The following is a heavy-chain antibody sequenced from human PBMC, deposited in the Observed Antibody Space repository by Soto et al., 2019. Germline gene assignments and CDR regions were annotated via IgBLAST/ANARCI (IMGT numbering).Heavy chain of an antibody. CDR2: IYYSGST. CDR1: GGSISSYY. Sequence: SETLSLTCTVSGGSISSYYWSWIRQPPGKGLEWIGYIYYSGSTNYNPSLKSRVTISVDTSKNQFSLKLSSVTAADTAVYYCARQSSYYGSGSYLVWFDPWGQGTLVTVSS. V-gene: IGHV4-59*08. J-gene: IGHJ5*02. D-gene: IGHD3-10*01. CDR3: ARQSSYYGSGSYLVWFDP.